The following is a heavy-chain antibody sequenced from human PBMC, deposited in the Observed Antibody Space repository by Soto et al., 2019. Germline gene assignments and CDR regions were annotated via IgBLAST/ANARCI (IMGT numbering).Heavy chain of an antibody. D-gene: IGHD3-16*01. CDR3: AKDGSQKDDDGNLLGS. V-gene: IGHV3-43*01. CDR1: GFTFEDYT. CDR2: ISWDGGTT. J-gene: IGHJ5*01. Sequence: EVQLVESGGDVVQPGGSLRLSCAASGFTFEDYTIHWVRQAPGKALEWVSLISWDGGTTYYTHSVKGRFTISRDNSKNSLYLQMNSLRPEDTALYYCAKDGSQKDDDGNLLGSWGQGTLVTVSS.